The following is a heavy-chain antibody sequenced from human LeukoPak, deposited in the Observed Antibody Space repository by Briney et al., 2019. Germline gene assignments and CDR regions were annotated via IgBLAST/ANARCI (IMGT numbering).Heavy chain of an antibody. Sequence: ASVKVSCKVSGYTLTELSMHWVRQAPGKGLEWMGGFDPEDGETIYAQKFQGRVTMTEDASTDTAYMELSSLRSEDTAVYYCATEDGRYSSGWYPYWGQGTLVTVSS. CDR1: GYTLTELS. D-gene: IGHD6-19*01. V-gene: IGHV1-24*01. CDR2: FDPEDGET. J-gene: IGHJ4*02. CDR3: ATEDGRYSSGWYPY.